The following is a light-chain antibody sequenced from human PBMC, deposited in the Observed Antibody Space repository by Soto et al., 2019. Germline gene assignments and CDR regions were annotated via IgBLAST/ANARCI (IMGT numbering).Light chain of an antibody. Sequence: QSALTQPPSASGSPGQSVTISCTGTSSDVGGYNYVSWYQQHPGKAPKLMIYEVSNRPSGVPDRFSGSKSGNTASLTVSGLQAEDEADYYCSSYGGSNNVVFGGGTQLTVL. CDR2: EVS. J-gene: IGLJ2*01. CDR3: SSYGGSNNVV. V-gene: IGLV2-8*01. CDR1: SSDVGGYNY.